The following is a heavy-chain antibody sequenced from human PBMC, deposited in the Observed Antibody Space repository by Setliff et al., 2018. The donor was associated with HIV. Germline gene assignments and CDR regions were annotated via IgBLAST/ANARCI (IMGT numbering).Heavy chain of an antibody. CDR1: GGSIGVNNYY. V-gene: IGHV4-39*02. Sequence: ETLSLTCTVSGGSIGVNNYYWAWIRQPPGKGLEWIGRIHKSGDTYYSPSLKSRATISVDTSENHFSLRLPSVTTADTAVYFCARLDYGNYYYYYIDVWGEGTTVTVSS. D-gene: IGHD4-17*01. J-gene: IGHJ6*03. CDR3: ARLDYGNYYYYYIDV. CDR2: IHKSGDT.